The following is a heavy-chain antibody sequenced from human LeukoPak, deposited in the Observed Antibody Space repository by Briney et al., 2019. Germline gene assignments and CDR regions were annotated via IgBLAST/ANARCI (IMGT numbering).Heavy chain of an antibody. D-gene: IGHD3-10*01. V-gene: IGHV3-53*01. CDR2: IYSGGST. J-gene: IGHJ6*02. CDR1: GFTVSSNY. Sequence: GGSLRLSCAASGFTVSSNYMSWVRQAPGKGLEWVSVIYSGGSTYYADSVKGRFTISRDNSKNTLYLQMNSLRAEDTAVYYCAGFVVAMVRGDYYYYGMDVWGQGTTVTVSS. CDR3: AGFVVAMVRGDYYYYGMDV.